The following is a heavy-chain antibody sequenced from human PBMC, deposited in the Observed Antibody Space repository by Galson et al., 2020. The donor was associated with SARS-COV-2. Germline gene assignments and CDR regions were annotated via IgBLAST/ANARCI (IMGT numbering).Heavy chain of an antibody. CDR1: GFTFSSYS. D-gene: IGHD3-16*02. V-gene: IGHV3-21*01. J-gene: IGHJ6*03. CDR2: ISSSSRYI. CDR3: ARNDYDYVWGSYRVYYMDV. Sequence: GGSLRLSCAASGFTFSSYSMNWVRQAPGKGLEWVSSISSSSRYIYYADSVKGRFTNSRDNAKNSLYLQMNSLRAEDTAVYYCARNDYDYVWGSYRVYYMDVWGKGTTVTVSS.